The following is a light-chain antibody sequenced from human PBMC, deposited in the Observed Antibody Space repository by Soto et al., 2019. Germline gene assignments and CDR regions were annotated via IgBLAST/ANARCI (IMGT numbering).Light chain of an antibody. J-gene: IGLJ1*01. V-gene: IGLV2-14*01. CDR1: SSDVGGYNN. Sequence: QSVLTQPASVSWSPGHSITISCTGTSSDVGGYNNVSWYQLHPSKDPKLMVYEVSNRPSGVSNRFSGSKSGNTASLTISGLQAEDEADYYCSSYTSSTADVFGTGTKVTVL. CDR2: EVS. CDR3: SSYTSSTADV.